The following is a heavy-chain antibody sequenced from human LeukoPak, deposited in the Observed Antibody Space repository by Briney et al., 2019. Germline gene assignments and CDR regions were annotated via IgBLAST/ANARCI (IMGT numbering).Heavy chain of an antibody. D-gene: IGHD6-19*01. CDR1: GGSISSNY. J-gene: IGHJ4*02. CDR3: ARYGGSGWANFDY. Sequence: SETLSLTCTVSGGSISSNYWSWIRQPPGKGLEWIGYIYYSGSTNYNPSLKSRVTISVDTSKNQFSLKLSSVTAADTAVYYCARYGGSGWANFDYWAREPWSSSPQ. V-gene: IGHV4-59*01. CDR2: IYYSGST.